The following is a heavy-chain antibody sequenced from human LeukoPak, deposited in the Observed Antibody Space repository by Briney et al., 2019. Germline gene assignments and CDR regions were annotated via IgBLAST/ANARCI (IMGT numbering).Heavy chain of an antibody. CDR1: GYTFTSYD. CDR3: ARGDRGYSSGWRGYYYYYYYMDV. Sequence: ASVKVSCKASGYTFTSYDINWVRQATGQGLEWMGWMNPNSGNTGYAQKFQGRVTITRNTSISTAYMELSSLRSEDTAVYYCARGDRGYSSGWRGYYYYYYYMDVWGKGTTVTVSS. J-gene: IGHJ6*03. V-gene: IGHV1-8*03. D-gene: IGHD6-19*01. CDR2: MNPNSGNT.